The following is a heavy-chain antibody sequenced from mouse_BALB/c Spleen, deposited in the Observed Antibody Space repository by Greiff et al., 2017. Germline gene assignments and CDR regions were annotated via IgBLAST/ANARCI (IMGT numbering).Heavy chain of an antibody. CDR3: VREGTLRDY. V-gene: IGHV2-9-2*01. CDR1: GFSLTSYD. CDR2: IWTGGGT. Sequence: VMLVESGPGLVAPSQSLSITCTVSGFSLTSYDISWIRQPPGKGLEWLGVIWTGGGTNYNSAFMSRLSISKDNSKSQVFLKMNSLQTDDTAIYYCVREGTLRDYWGQGTLVTVSA. J-gene: IGHJ3*01. D-gene: IGHD2-4*01.